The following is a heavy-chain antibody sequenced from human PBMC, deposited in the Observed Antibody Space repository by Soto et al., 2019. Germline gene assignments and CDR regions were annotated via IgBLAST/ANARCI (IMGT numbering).Heavy chain of an antibody. V-gene: IGHV4-39*01. D-gene: IGHD6-13*01. CDR1: EGTGRGLSHH. CDR2: IYYSGST. J-gene: IGHJ4*02. Sequence: SVTKCHTNSVSEGTGRGLSHHRGRIRQPPGKGLEWIGNIYYSGSTYYNPSLKSRVTISVDTSKNQFSLKLYSVAAADTAVYYCARHKDPSNWYLLPDYPGEATLVTVSS. CDR3: ARHKDPSNWYLLPDY.